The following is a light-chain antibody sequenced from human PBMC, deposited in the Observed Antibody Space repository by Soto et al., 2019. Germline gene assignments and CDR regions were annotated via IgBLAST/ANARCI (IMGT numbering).Light chain of an antibody. J-gene: IGLJ3*02. V-gene: IGLV2-14*02. CDR2: EVS. CDR1: SSDVGSYNR. Sequence: QSALTQPASVSGSPGQSITISCTGGSSDVGSYNRVSWYRQHPGKAPQLMIYEVSNRPSGVSNRFSGSKSGNTASLTISGLQAEDEADYFCSSLTRSDTWVIVGGTKVPVL. CDR3: SSLTRSDTWV.